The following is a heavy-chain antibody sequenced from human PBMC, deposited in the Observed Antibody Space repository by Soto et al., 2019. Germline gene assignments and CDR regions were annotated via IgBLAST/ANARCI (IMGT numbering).Heavy chain of an antibody. Sequence: SETLSLTCAVYGGSFSGYYWSWIRQPPGKGLEWIGEINHSGSTNYNPSLKSRVTISGDTSKNQFSLKLSSVTAADTAVYYCARTEVGPEDFSYFDYWGQGTLVTVS. J-gene: IGHJ4*02. D-gene: IGHD2-15*01. CDR3: ARTEVGPEDFSYFDY. CDR1: GGSFSGYY. V-gene: IGHV4-34*01. CDR2: INHSGST.